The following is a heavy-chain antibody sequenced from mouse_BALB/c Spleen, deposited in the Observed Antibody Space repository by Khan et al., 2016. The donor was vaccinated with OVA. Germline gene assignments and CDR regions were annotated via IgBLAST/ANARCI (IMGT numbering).Heavy chain of an antibody. V-gene: IGHV5-6*01. CDR2: ISSGGTYT. CDR3: ARHCVGVMDY. CDR1: GFTFSTYG. Sequence: EVELVESGGDLVKPGGSLKLSCAASGFTFSTYGMSWVRQTPDKRLEWVATISSGGTYTYYPDSVKGRFTLSRDNAKNTLYMQMSSLWSEDTAMYYCARHCVGVMDYWVQGTSGTVSS. J-gene: IGHJ4*01.